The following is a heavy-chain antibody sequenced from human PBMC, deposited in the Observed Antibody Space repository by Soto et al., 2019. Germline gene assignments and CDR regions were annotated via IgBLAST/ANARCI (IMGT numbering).Heavy chain of an antibody. CDR2: ISGSGGST. CDR1: GFTFSSYA. V-gene: IGHV3-23*01. D-gene: IGHD7-27*01. J-gene: IGHJ4*02. CDR3: AKDLLALIWGFPGDY. Sequence: GGSLRLSCAASGFTFSSYAMSWVRQAPGKGLEWVSAISGSGGSTYYADSVKGRFTISRDNSKNTLYLQMNSLRAEDTAVYYCAKDLLALIWGFPGDYWGQGTLVTVSS.